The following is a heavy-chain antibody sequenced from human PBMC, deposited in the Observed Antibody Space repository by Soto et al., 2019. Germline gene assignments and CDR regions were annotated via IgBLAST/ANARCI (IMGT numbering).Heavy chain of an antibody. CDR1: GFTFSSYG. Sequence: AGGSLRLSCAASGFTFSSYGRNWVRQAPGKGLEWVSYISSSSSTIYYADSVKGRFTISRDNAKNSLYLQMNSLRAEDTAVYYCAGDKGRSPLDYWGQGTLLTVSS. CDR3: AGDKGRSPLDY. J-gene: IGHJ4*02. CDR2: ISSSSSTI. V-gene: IGHV3-48*01. D-gene: IGHD2-15*01.